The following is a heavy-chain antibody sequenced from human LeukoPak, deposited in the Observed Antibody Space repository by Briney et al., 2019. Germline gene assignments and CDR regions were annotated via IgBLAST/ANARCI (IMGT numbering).Heavy chain of an antibody. V-gene: IGHV3-23*01. CDR1: GFTFNNYG. D-gene: IGHD3-10*01. CDR3: AKDDAWLRFGE. J-gene: IGHJ4*02. Sequence: GGSLRLSCAVSGFTFNNYGMSWVRQAPGKGLEWVSGISPSGDITYYADSVKGRFTISRDNSKNTLYLEVISLTAEDTAVYYCAKDDAWLRFGEWSQGTLVTVSS. CDR2: ISPSGDIT.